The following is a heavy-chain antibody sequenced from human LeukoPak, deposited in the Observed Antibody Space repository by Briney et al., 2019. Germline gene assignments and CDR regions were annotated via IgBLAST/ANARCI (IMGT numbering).Heavy chain of an antibody. Sequence: GASVKVSCKASGYSFTSHYMHWVRQAPGQGLEWMGLINPSGSSTLYAQKFQGRVTMTRGMSTSTVYMELSSLRSEDTAVYYCAKSYSSGWYHSMDYWGQGTLVTVSS. V-gene: IGHV1-46*01. CDR3: AKSYSSGWYHSMDY. CDR1: GYSFTSHY. D-gene: IGHD6-19*01. J-gene: IGHJ4*02. CDR2: INPSGSST.